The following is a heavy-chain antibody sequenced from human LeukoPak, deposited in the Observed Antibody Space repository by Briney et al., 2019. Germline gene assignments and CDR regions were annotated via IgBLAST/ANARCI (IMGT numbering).Heavy chain of an antibody. CDR1: GFTFSSYW. CDR2: IKPDNIEK. V-gene: IGHV3-7*01. J-gene: IGHJ3*01. CDR3: AREGMVRGVPDAFDL. Sequence: GGSLRLSCAASGFTFSSYWMDWVRQVPGKGLEWAANIKPDNIEKYFVGSVKGRFAISRDNGKNSLYLQMNSLRVEDTAVYYCAREGMVRGVPDAFDLWGQGTMVTVSS. D-gene: IGHD3-10*01.